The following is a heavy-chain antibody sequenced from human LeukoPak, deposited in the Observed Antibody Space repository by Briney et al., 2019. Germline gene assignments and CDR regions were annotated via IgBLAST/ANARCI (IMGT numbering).Heavy chain of an antibody. CDR2: ISGSGGST. J-gene: IGHJ4*02. Sequence: GGSLRLSCAVSGFSVSNYYMNWVRQAPGKGLEWVSAISGSGGSTYYADSVKGRFTISRDNSKNTLYLQMNSLRAEDTAVYYCAKDIVAKGDQNDYWGQGTLVTVSS. CDR1: GFSVSNYY. D-gene: IGHD5-12*01. CDR3: AKDIVAKGDQNDY. V-gene: IGHV3-23*01.